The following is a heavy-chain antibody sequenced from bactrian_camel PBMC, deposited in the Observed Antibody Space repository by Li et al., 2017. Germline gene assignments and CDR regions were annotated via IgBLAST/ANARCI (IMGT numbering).Heavy chain of an antibody. CDR3: AALLYELCADYGLATKFNA. CDR1: GSSFDDSD. D-gene: IGHD5*01. J-gene: IGHJ6*01. V-gene: IGHV3S55*01. Sequence: HVQLVESGGGSVQAGESLRLSCTASGSSFDDSDMGWFRQARGQDCELVAVIGGDGTTHYLGSVKGRFTITHDIAKNTVYLQMNSLKSEDTAMYQCAALLYELCADYGLATKFNAWGQGTQVTVS. CDR2: IGGDGTT.